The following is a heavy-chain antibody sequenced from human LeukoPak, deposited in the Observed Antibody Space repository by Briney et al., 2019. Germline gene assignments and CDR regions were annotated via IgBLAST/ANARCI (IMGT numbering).Heavy chain of an antibody. J-gene: IGHJ4*02. CDR1: GFTFSDYY. V-gene: IGHV4-34*01. CDR3: ASGLWYFDY. CDR2: INHSGST. Sequence: GSLRLSCAASGFTFSDYYMSWIRQPPGKGLEWIGEINHSGSTNYNPSLKSRVTISVDTSKNQFSLKLSTVTAADTAVYYCASGLWYFDYWGQGTLVTVSS. D-gene: IGHD2-21*01.